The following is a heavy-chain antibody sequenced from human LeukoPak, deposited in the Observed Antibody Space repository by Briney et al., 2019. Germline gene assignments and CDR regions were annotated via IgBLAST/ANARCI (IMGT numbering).Heavy chain of an antibody. V-gene: IGHV3-7*01. J-gene: IGHJ4*02. Sequence: GGSLRLSCAASGFTFSSYSMNWVRQAPGKGLEWVANIRQDGGETYYVDSVKGRFTVSRDNAKNSLYLQMNSLRAEDTALYYCARGGFFRYSGTSGDFWGQGSQVTVSS. CDR2: IRQDGGET. D-gene: IGHD1-26*01. CDR1: GFTFSSYS. CDR3: ARGGFFRYSGTSGDF.